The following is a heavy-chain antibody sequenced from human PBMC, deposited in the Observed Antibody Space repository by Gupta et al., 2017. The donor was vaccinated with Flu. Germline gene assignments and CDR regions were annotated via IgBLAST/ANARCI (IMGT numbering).Heavy chain of an antibody. J-gene: IGHJ4*01. V-gene: IGHV3-74*03. CDR3: ATVTSGC. CDR2: INPDGSST. CDR1: GFTFSSSY. Sequence: ELHLVESEGGLVQPVGSLRLSYAAYGFTFSSSYFQWLRQAPWKGLVWVSRINPDGSSTTYAESVKGRFTISRDNAKNTLYLQMNSLGDDDTAVYYCATVTSGCWGHGTLVTVSS. D-gene: IGHD4-17*01.